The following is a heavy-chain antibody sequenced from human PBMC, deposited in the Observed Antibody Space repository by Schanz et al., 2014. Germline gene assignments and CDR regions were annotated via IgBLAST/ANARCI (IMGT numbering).Heavy chain of an antibody. V-gene: IGHV3-11*05. Sequence: QAQVVQSGGGLVKPGGSLRLSCAASGFVFGDYYMTWIRQAPGKGLEWLSYISDSDTYTNYAGSVKGRFTISRDNAKSSLYLQMNSLRVEDTAVYYCAASSGWHPSTDYWGQGTLVTVSS. CDR2: ISDSDTYT. CDR1: GFVFGDYY. D-gene: IGHD6-19*01. J-gene: IGHJ4*02. CDR3: AASSGWHPSTDY.